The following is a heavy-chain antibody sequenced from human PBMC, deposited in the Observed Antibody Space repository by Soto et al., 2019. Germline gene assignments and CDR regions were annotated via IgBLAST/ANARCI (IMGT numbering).Heavy chain of an antibody. J-gene: IGHJ5*02. V-gene: IGHV4-39*01. Sequence: SETLSLTCTVSGGSISNDAYYWGWIRQPPGKGLEWIGNIFYSGSTYYNPSLKSRLTISVDTSKNQFSLKLRSVTAADTAVYYCARQVVAVAGTWFDPWGQGTLVTVSS. CDR1: GGSISNDAYY. CDR2: IFYSGST. D-gene: IGHD6-19*01. CDR3: ARQVVAVAGTWFDP.